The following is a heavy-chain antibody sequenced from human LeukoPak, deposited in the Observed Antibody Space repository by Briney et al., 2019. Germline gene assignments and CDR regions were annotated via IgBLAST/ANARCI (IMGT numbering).Heavy chain of an antibody. Sequence: SETLSLTCAVYGGSFSGYYWSWIRQPPGKGLEWIGYIYYSGSTNYNPSLKSRVTISVDTSKNQFSLKLSSVTAADTAVYYCARESVAGTHYFDYWGQGTLVTVSS. J-gene: IGHJ4*02. V-gene: IGHV4-59*01. CDR3: ARESVAGTHYFDY. D-gene: IGHD6-19*01. CDR2: IYYSGST. CDR1: GGSFSGYY.